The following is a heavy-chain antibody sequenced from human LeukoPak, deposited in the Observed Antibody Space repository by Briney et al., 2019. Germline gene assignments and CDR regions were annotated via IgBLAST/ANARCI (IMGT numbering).Heavy chain of an antibody. Sequence: SETLSLTCTVSGGSISSSSYYWGWIRQPPGKGLEWIGSIYYSGSTYYNPSLKSRVTISVDTSKNQFSLKLSSVTAADTAVYYCAREFRDGYNCLDYWGQGTLVTVSP. V-gene: IGHV4-39*02. D-gene: IGHD5-24*01. CDR2: IYYSGST. CDR3: AREFRDGYNCLDY. J-gene: IGHJ4*02. CDR1: GGSISSSSYY.